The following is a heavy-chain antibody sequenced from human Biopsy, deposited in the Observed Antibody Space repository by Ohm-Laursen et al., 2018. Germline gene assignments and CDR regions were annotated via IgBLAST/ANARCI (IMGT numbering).Heavy chain of an antibody. CDR2: VYYSGST. V-gene: IGHV4-31*03. CDR3: AGLVTGFIDP. D-gene: IGHD3-9*01. CDR1: GGSISSGGYY. Sequence: TLSLTCTVSGGSISSGGYYWGWIRQHPGKGLEWIGHVYYSGSTYYNPSLKSRITISVDTSKNQFSLKLSSVTAADTAVYYCAGLVTGFIDPWGQGTLVTVSS. J-gene: IGHJ5*02.